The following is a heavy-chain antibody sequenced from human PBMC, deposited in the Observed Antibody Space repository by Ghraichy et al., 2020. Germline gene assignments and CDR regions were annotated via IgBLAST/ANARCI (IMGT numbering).Heavy chain of an antibody. Sequence: SVKVSCKTSGDTFSTSDITWVRQAPGQGLEWMGGITPIVGAAHYAQNFQGRVTFTADKSTGTAYMELRSLRSADTAVYFCARGLTGIGVAATRMDVWGQGTTVIVSS. CDR3: ARGLTGIGVAATRMDV. CDR2: ITPIVGAA. V-gene: IGHV1-69*06. J-gene: IGHJ6*02. CDR1: GDTFSTSD. D-gene: IGHD6-19*01.